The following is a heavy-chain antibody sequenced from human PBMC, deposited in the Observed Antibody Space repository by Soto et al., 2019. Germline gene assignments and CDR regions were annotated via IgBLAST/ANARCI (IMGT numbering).Heavy chain of an antibody. J-gene: IGHJ4*02. CDR3: ARAKHYYGSGSYYPWSGSDY. CDR1: GFTFSSYS. V-gene: IGHV3-48*02. CDR2: ISSSSSTI. D-gene: IGHD3-10*01. Sequence: GGSLRLSCAASGFTFSSYSMNWVRQAPGKGLEWVSYISSSSSTIYYADSVKGRFTISRDNAKNSLYLQMNSLRDEDTAVYYCARAKHYYGSGSYYPWSGSDYWGQGTLVTVSS.